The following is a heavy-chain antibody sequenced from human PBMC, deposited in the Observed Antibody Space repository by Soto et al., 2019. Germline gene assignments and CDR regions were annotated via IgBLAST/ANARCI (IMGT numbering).Heavy chain of an antibody. V-gene: IGHV1-18*01. Sequence: GASVKVSCKASGYTFTTYGINWVRQAPGQGLEWMGWISGYNGDTNYAQKFQVRVTMTTDTSTTMAYMEMRSLTFEDTAVYYCARGAHESGYAGYWGQGTLVTVSS. CDR1: GYTFTTYG. CDR3: ARGAHESGYAGY. J-gene: IGHJ4*02. D-gene: IGHD3-3*01. CDR2: ISGYNGDT.